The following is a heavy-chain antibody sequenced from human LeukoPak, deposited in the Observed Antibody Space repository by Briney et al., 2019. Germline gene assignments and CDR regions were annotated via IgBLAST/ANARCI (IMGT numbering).Heavy chain of an antibody. Sequence: PGGSLRLSCAASGFTFSDYYMSWISQAPGKGLEWVSYISSSSSYTNYADSVKGRFTISRDNAKNSLYLQMNSLRAEDTAVYYCARPLRGYSGYDSAHAFDIWGQGTMVTVSS. V-gene: IGHV3-11*03. CDR3: ARPLRGYSGYDSAHAFDI. CDR2: ISSSSSYT. CDR1: GFTFSDYY. J-gene: IGHJ3*02. D-gene: IGHD5-12*01.